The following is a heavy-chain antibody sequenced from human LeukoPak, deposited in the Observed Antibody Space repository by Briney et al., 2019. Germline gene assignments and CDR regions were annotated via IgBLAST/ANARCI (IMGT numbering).Heavy chain of an antibody. CDR1: GGTFSSYA. V-gene: IGHV1-69*04. J-gene: IGHJ4*02. Sequence: LVKVSCKASGGTFSSYAISWVRQAPGQGLEWMGRIIPILGIANYAQKFQGRVTITADKSTSTAYMELSSLRSEDTAVYYCARDGYYDSSGYWAYFDYWGQGTLVTVSS. CDR2: IIPILGIA. D-gene: IGHD3-22*01. CDR3: ARDGYYDSSGYWAYFDY.